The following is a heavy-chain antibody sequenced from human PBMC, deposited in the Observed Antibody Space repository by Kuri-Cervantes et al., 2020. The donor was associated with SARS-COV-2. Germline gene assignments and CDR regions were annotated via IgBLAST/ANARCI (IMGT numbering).Heavy chain of an antibody. J-gene: IGHJ4*02. Sequence: GGSLRLSCAASGFTFSKYAMNWVRQAPGKGLEWVSVINDRGVGTYYADSVKGRFTISRDDSKNTVYLQMNSLTAEDTAVYYCANVPSIVVVPAAVLLYYWGQGTLVTVSS. V-gene: IGHV3-23*01. D-gene: IGHD2-2*01. CDR1: GFTFSKYA. CDR2: INDRGVGT. CDR3: ANVPSIVVVPAAVLLYY.